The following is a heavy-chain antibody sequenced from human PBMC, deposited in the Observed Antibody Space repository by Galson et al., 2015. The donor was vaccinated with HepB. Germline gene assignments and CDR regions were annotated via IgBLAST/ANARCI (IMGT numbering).Heavy chain of an antibody. D-gene: IGHD2-15*01. Sequence: SVKVSCKASGYTFSTYSITWVRQAPGQGLEWMGWISPYNRERNYARKFQGRVTMTTDTITSTAYMELRSLRSDDTAVYYCARGALVGVAGGSQNNWFDPWGQGTLVTVSS. V-gene: IGHV1-18*01. J-gene: IGHJ5*02. CDR1: GYTFSTYS. CDR2: ISPYNRER. CDR3: ARGALVGVAGGSQNNWFDP.